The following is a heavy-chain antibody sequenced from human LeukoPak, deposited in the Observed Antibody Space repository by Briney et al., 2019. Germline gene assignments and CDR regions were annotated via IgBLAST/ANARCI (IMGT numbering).Heavy chain of an antibody. CDR1: GFTVSSNY. D-gene: IGHD3-10*01. CDR2: IYSGGST. J-gene: IGHJ3*02. V-gene: IGHV3-53*01. Sequence: GGSLRLSCAASGFTVSSNYMSWVRQAPGKGLEWVSVIYSGGSTYYADSVKGRFTISRDNSKNTLYLQMNSLRAEDTAVYYCASAKDQLLWFGELPFDIWGQGKWSPSLQ. CDR3: ASAKDQLLWFGELPFDI.